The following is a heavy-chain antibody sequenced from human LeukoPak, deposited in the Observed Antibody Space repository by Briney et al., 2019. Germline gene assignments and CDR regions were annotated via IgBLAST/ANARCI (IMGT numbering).Heavy chain of an antibody. J-gene: IGHJ4*02. D-gene: IGHD3-16*01. Sequence: TGGSLRLSCAASGFTFSSYGMHWVRQAPGKGLEWVAVIWYDGSNKYYADSVKGRFTISRDNSKNTLYLQMNSLRAEDTAVYYCARDRRGVASLGEFSYWGQGTLVTVSS. CDR3: ARDRRGVASLGEFSY. V-gene: IGHV3-33*01. CDR1: GFTFSSYG. CDR2: IWYDGSNK.